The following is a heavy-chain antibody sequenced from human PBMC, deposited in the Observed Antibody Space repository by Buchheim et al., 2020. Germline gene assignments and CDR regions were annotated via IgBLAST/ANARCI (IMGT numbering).Heavy chain of an antibody. J-gene: IGHJ4*02. V-gene: IGHV3-11*06. CDR2: ISSSSSYT. CDR3: ARVIYDYVWGSYRGYYFDY. Sequence: QVQLVESGGGLVKPGGSLRLSSAASGFTFSDYYMSWIRQAPGKGLEWVSYISSSSSYTNYADSVKGRFTISRDNAKNSLYLQMNSLRAEDTAVYYCARVIYDYVWGSYRGYYFDYWGQGTL. CDR1: GFTFSDYY. D-gene: IGHD3-16*02.